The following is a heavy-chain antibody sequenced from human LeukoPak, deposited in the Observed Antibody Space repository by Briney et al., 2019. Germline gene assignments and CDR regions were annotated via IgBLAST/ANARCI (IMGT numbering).Heavy chain of an antibody. V-gene: IGHV4-59*01. CDR1: GGSISSYY. J-gene: IGHJ3*02. D-gene: IGHD3-9*01. CDR3: ASHYDILVGAFDI. Sequence: PSETLSLTCTVSGGSISSYYWSWIRQPPGKGLEWIGYIYYSGSTNYNPSLKSRVTISVDTSKNQFSLKLSSVTAADTAVYYCASHYDILVGAFDIWGQGTMVTVSS. CDR2: IYYSGST.